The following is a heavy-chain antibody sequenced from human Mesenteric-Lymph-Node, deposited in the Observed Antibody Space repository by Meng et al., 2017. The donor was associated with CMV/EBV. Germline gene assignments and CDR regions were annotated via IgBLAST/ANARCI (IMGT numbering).Heavy chain of an antibody. J-gene: IGHJ4*02. CDR2: IYYSGST. V-gene: IGHV4-39*07. CDR3: ARGQAAALLNY. CDR1: GGSISSTSYY. Sequence: ESLKISCTVSGGSISSTSYYWGWIRQPPGKGLEWIGSIYYSGSTYYNPSLKSRVTISVDTSKNHFSLKLSSVTAADTAVYYCARGQAAALLNYWGQGTLVTVSS. D-gene: IGHD6-13*01.